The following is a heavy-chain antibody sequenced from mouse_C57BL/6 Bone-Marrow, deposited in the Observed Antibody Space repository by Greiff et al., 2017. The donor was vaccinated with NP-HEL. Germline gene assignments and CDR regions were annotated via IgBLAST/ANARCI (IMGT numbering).Heavy chain of an antibody. CDR3: VSYYGSSPFAY. V-gene: IGHV5-15*04. J-gene: IGHJ3*01. CDR1: GFTFSDYG. CDR2: ISNLAYSI. Sequence: EAKLVESGGGLVQPGGSLKLSCAASGFTFSDYGMAWVRQAPRKGPEWVAFISNLAYSIYYADTVTGRFTISRENAKNTLYLEMSSLRSEDTAMYYCVSYYGSSPFAYWGQGTLVTVSA. D-gene: IGHD1-1*01.